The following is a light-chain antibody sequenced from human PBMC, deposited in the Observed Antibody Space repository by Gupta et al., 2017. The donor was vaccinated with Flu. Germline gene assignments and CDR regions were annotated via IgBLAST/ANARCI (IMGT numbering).Light chain of an antibody. J-gene: IGKJ2*01. V-gene: IGKV3-15*01. CDR3: QQYSNWPPYT. Sequence: ASVSWWPGDSATRTGRADQSRRSNLDWYKQKPGQAPRLLSYGATNKGTGVRARFSGSGSGTDFTLTISSRQSEDFAVYYCQQYSNWPPYTFGQGTKLEI. CDR1: QSRRSN. CDR2: GAT.